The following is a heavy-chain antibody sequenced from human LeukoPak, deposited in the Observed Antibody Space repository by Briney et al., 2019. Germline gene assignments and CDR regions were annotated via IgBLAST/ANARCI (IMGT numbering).Heavy chain of an antibody. CDR1: GGSISSGGYS. D-gene: IGHD4-11*01. V-gene: IGHV4-31*03. CDR2: IYYSGST. Sequence: SETLSLTCTVSGGSISSGGYSWSWIRQHPGKGLDWIGYIYYSGSTYCNPSLKSRATISVDTSKNQFSLGLTSVTAADTAVYYCARAPKGMTTVRYYYYYYMDVWGEGTTVTVSS. J-gene: IGHJ6*03. CDR3: ARAPKGMTTVRYYYYYYMDV.